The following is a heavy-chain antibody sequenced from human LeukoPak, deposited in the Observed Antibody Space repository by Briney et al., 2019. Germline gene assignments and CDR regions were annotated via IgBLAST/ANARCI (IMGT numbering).Heavy chain of an antibody. Sequence: GASVKVSCKASGGTFSSYAISWVRQAPGQGLEWMGWINTNTGNPTYAQGFTGRFVFSLDTSVSTAYLQISSLKAEDTAVYYCAGDLGISGTVDAFDIWGQGTMVTVSS. J-gene: IGHJ3*02. V-gene: IGHV7-4-1*02. CDR1: GGTFSSYA. CDR3: AGDLGISGTVDAFDI. CDR2: INTNTGNP. D-gene: IGHD1-14*01.